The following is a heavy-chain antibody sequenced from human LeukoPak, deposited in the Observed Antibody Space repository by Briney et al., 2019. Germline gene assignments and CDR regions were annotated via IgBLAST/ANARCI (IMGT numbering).Heavy chain of an antibody. CDR1: GFTFGSYG. Sequence: PGGSLRLSCAASGFTFGSYGMSWVRQAPGKGLEWVSFITPNADRTSYADSVEGRFTISRDNSKNTLYLQMGSLRGEDMAVYYCARASLSSRGYCYYMDVWGKGTTVTVSS. CDR3: ARASLSSRGYCYYMDV. V-gene: IGHV3-23*01. D-gene: IGHD3-10*01. CDR2: ITPNADRT. J-gene: IGHJ6*03.